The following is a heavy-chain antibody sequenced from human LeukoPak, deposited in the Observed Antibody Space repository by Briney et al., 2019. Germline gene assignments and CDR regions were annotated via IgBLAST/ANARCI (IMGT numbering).Heavy chain of an antibody. CDR3: ARGTYFYEDSGFYFDS. J-gene: IGHJ4*02. V-gene: IGHV3-53*01. Sequence: GGSLSLACAVSGFIVSDDYMNWVRQAPGKGLERVSVMYRGASGTTYYADSVKGRFTISRDKSKNMIYLQMSSLRAEDTAVYYCARGTYFYEDSGFYFDSWGLGTLVTVSS. CDR1: GFIVSDDY. D-gene: IGHD1-26*01. CDR2: MYRGASGTT.